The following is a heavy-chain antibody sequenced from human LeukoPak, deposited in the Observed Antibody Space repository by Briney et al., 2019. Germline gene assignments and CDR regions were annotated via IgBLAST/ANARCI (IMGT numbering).Heavy chain of an antibody. Sequence: GASVKVSCKASGYTFTSYDINWVRQATGQGLEWMGWMNPNSGNTGYAQKFQGRVTMTRSTSINTAYMELNSLTSEDTAVYYCARSSVEARRRIDYWGQGTLVTVSS. V-gene: IGHV1-8*01. CDR1: GYTFTSYD. D-gene: IGHD3-22*01. CDR2: MNPNSGNT. CDR3: ARSSVEARRRIDY. J-gene: IGHJ4*02.